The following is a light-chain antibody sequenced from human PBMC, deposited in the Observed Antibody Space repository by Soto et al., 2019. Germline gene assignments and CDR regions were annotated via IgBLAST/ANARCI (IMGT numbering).Light chain of an antibody. V-gene: IGLV2-14*01. CDR3: SSYTTAFFYV. CDR1: SSDIGAFNY. CDR2: GVT. J-gene: IGLJ1*01. Sequence: QSALAQPASVSGSPGQSITISCTGSSSDIGAFNYVAWYQQHPGKAPKLIIHGVTNRPSGASSRFSGSKSDYTASLTISGLQAEDEADYYCSSYTTAFFYVFGTGTKV.